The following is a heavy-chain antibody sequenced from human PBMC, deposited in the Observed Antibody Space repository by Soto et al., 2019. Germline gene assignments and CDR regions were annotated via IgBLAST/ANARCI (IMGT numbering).Heavy chain of an antibody. J-gene: IGHJ6*02. Sequence: GGSLRLSCAASGFTFSSYSMNWVRQAPGKGLEWVSYISSSSSTIYYADSVKGRFTISRDNAKNSLYLQMNSLRDEDTAVYYCAREPYYYDSSGYYVYYGMDVWGQGTTVTVSS. CDR3: AREPYYYDSSGYYVYYGMDV. CDR1: GFTFSSYS. D-gene: IGHD3-22*01. V-gene: IGHV3-48*02. CDR2: ISSSSSTI.